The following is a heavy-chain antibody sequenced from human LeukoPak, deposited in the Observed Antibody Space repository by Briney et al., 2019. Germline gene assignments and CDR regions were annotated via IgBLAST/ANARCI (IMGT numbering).Heavy chain of an antibody. Sequence: ASVKVSCKASGYTFTSYYMHWVRQAPGQGLEWMGIINPSGGSTSYAQKFQGRVTMTRDTSTSTVYMELSSLRAEDTALYHCARVFGHSLWYFDLWGRGTLVTVSS. D-gene: IGHD3-3*01. V-gene: IGHV1-46*01. CDR1: GYTFTSYY. CDR2: INPSGGST. CDR3: ARVFGHSLWYFDL. J-gene: IGHJ2*01.